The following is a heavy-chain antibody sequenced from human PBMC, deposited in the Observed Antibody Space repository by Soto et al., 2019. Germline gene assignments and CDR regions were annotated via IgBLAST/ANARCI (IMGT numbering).Heavy chain of an antibody. CDR3: AKDGAEMATIIDY. Sequence: QVQLAESGGGVVQPGRSLRLSCAASGFTFSTYGMHWVRQAPGKGLEWVAVIWYDGSNEYYADPVKGRFTISRDNSKNTLYLQMNSLRAEDTAVYFCAKDGAEMATIIDYWGQGTLVTVSS. D-gene: IGHD5-12*01. CDR2: IWYDGSNE. V-gene: IGHV3-33*06. J-gene: IGHJ4*02. CDR1: GFTFSTYG.